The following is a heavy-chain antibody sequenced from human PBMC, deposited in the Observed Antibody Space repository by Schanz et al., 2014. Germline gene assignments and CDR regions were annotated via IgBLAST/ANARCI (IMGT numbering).Heavy chain of an antibody. CDR1: GYTFTGYY. CDR2: ISPSGGST. J-gene: IGHJ6*02. Sequence: QVQLLQSGAEVKKPGASVKVSCKASGYTFTGYYLHWVRQAPGQGLEWMGRISPSGGSTTYAQKFQGRVTMTSDTSTSTVYMELSSLRSEDTAVYYCARNYGGHSEESDRYGMDVWGQGTTVTVSS. V-gene: IGHV1-46*01. CDR3: ARNYGGHSEESDRYGMDV. D-gene: IGHD4-17*01.